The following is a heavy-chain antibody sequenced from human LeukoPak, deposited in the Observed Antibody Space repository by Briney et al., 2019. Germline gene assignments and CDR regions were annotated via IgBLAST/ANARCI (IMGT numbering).Heavy chain of an antibody. J-gene: IGHJ4*02. V-gene: IGHV3-23*01. CDR3: AKVKARDYYDSSATGWAFDY. CDR2: TSGSGGST. CDR1: GFTFSSYA. Sequence: GGSLRLSCAASGFTFSSYAMSWVRQAPGKGLEWVSATSGSGGSTYYADSVKGRFTISRDNSKNTLYLQMNSLRAEDTAAYYCAKVKARDYYDSSATGWAFDYWGQGTLVTVSS. D-gene: IGHD3-22*01.